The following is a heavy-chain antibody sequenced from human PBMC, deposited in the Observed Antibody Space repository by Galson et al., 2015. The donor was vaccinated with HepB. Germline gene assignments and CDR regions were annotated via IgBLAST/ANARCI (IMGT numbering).Heavy chain of an antibody. V-gene: IGHV3-30*02. J-gene: IGHJ4*02. Sequence: SLRLSCAASGFTFSSYDMHWVRQAPGKGLEWVTFIRYDGSNEYSADSVKGRFATSRDNSKNTLFLQMNSLGPEDTAVYYCAREAFSSGWYFDYWGQGTLVTVSS. CDR1: GFTFSSYD. CDR2: IRYDGSNE. CDR3: AREAFSSGWYFDY. D-gene: IGHD6-19*01.